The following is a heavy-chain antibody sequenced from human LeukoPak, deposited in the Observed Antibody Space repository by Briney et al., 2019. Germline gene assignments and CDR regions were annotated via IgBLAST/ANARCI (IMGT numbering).Heavy chain of an antibody. J-gene: IGHJ4*02. D-gene: IGHD2-2*02. CDR3: AKVALVVVPAAIPENYYFDY. V-gene: IGHV3-30*02. CDR2: IRYDGSNK. CDR1: GFIFSSYG. Sequence: GGSLRLSCAASGFIFSSYGMHWVRQAPGKGLERVAFIRYDGSNKYYADSVKGRFTISRDNSKNTLYLQMNSLRAEDTAVYYCAKVALVVVPAAIPENYYFDYWGQGTLVTVSS.